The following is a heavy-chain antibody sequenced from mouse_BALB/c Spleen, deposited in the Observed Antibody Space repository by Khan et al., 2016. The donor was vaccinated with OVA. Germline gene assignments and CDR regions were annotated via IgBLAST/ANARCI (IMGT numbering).Heavy chain of an antibody. Sequence: VQLKQSGPGLVQPSQSLSITCTASGFSLTTYGVHWVRQSPGEGLEWLGVIWSGGSTDYDAAFISRLSISKDSSKRQVFFKMTSLQVNDTAIDYCARNYDYDEGLDYWGQGTLVTVSA. CDR2: IWSGGST. CDR3: ARNYDYDEGLDY. J-gene: IGHJ3*01. CDR1: GFSLTTYG. D-gene: IGHD2-4*01. V-gene: IGHV2-2*02.